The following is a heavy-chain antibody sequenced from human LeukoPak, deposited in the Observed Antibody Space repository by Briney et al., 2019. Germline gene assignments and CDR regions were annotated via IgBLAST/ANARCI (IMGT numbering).Heavy chain of an antibody. CDR1: GFTFSSYA. D-gene: IGHD2-2*01. V-gene: IGHV3-23*01. CDR2: VSESGGII. J-gene: IGHJ4*02. Sequence: PGGSLRLSCAASGFTFSSYAMSWVRQAPGKGLEWVSHVSESGGIIQYADSVKGRFTISRDNAKNTMYLQMDSLRAEDTAVYYCARDQRYCSSSSCPWEPFDYWGQGTLVTVSS. CDR3: ARDQRYCSSSSCPWEPFDY.